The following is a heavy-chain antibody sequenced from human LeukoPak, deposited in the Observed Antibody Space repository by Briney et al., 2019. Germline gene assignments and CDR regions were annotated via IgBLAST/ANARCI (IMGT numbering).Heavy chain of an antibody. Sequence: PSETLPLTCTVSGGSISSYPWSWIRQPPGKGLEWIGFIYYSGSTSYNPSLKSRVTISVDTSKNQFSLKLSSVTAADTAVYYCARVDRSGSDYWGQGTLVTVSS. CDR1: GGSISSYP. V-gene: IGHV4-59*01. D-gene: IGHD3-10*01. CDR2: IYYSGST. CDR3: ARVDRSGSDY. J-gene: IGHJ4*02.